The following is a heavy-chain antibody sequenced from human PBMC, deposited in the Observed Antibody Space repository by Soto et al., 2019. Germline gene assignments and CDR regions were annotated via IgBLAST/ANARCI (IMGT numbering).Heavy chain of an antibody. CDR3: ARGGRAVAVIY. D-gene: IGHD6-19*01. J-gene: IGHJ4*02. V-gene: IGHV4-30-4*01. CDR2: IYYSGST. Sequence: SETLSLTCTVSGGSISSGDYYWSWIRQPPGKGLEWIGYIYYSGSTYYNPSLKSRVTISVGTSKNQFSLKLSSVTAADTAVYYCARGGRAVAVIYWGQGTLVTVSS. CDR1: GGSISSGDYY.